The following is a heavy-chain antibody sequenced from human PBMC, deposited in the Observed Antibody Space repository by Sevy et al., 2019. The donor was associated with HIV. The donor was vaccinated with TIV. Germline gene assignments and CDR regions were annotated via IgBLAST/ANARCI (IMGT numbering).Heavy chain of an antibody. CDR2: ISSSSSYI. J-gene: IGHJ4*02. CDR3: ATGKVNYYDSSFARV. D-gene: IGHD3-22*01. Sequence: GSLRLSCAASGFTFSSYSMNWVRQAPGKGLEWVSSISSSSSYIYYADSVKGRFTISRDNAKNSLYLQMNSLRAEDTAVYYCATGKVNYYDSSFARVWGQGTLVTVSS. CDR1: GFTFSSYS. V-gene: IGHV3-21*01.